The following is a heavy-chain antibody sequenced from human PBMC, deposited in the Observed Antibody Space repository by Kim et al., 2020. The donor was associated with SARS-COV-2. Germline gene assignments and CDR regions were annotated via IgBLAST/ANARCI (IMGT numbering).Heavy chain of an antibody. V-gene: IGHV4-59*01. CDR1: GGSISSYY. CDR2: IYYSGST. Sequence: SETLSLTCTVSGGSISSYYWSWIRQPPGKGLEWIGYIYYSGSTNYNPSLKSRVTISVDTSTNQFSLKLSSVTAADTAVYYCARVRLNYYYNSRDAFDVWGQGTTVTVSS. J-gene: IGHJ3*01. D-gene: IGHD3-22*01. CDR3: ARVRLNYYYNSRDAFDV.